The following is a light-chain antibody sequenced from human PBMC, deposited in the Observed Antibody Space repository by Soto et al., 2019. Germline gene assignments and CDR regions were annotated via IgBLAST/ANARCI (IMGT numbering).Light chain of an antibody. CDR1: KDISNY. Sequence: DILMTQSPSSLSASVGARVTITCQASKDISNYLNWYQQKPGKAPKLLIYDASNLETGVPSRFSGSGSGTDFTFTISSLQPEDIAAYYCQQYDNLPLTFGGGTKVEIK. CDR2: DAS. V-gene: IGKV1-33*01. J-gene: IGKJ4*01. CDR3: QQYDNLPLT.